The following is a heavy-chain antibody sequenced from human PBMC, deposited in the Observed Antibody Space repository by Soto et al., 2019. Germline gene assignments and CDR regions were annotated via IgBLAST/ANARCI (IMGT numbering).Heavy chain of an antibody. CDR1: GFTFSSFW. V-gene: IGHV3-74*01. CDR2: INADGSNT. D-gene: IGHD1-1*01. J-gene: IGHJ6*02. Sequence: PGGSLRLSCAASGFTFSSFWMHWVRQAPGKGLVWVSVINADGSNTAYADSVKGRFTTSRDSAKNTLYLQMNSLRVEDTAVYYCARDRGYTMDVWGQGTTVTVSS. CDR3: ARDRGYTMDV.